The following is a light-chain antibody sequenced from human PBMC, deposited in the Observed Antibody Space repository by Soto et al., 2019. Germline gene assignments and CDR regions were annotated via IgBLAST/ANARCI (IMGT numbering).Light chain of an antibody. CDR2: GAS. Sequence: VMTQSPATLSVSPGERAALSCRASQSVSTNLAWYQQKPGQAPGLLIYGASSRATGIPDRFSGSGSGTDFTLTISRLEPEDFAVYYCQQYGSSPWVTFGPGTKVDIK. V-gene: IGKV3-20*01. J-gene: IGKJ3*01. CDR3: QQYGSSPWVT. CDR1: QSVSTN.